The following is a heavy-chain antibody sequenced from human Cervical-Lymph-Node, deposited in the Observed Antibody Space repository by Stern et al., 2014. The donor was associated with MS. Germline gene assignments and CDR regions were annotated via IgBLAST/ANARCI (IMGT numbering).Heavy chain of an antibody. D-gene: IGHD3-10*01. CDR2: LYWDDDR. V-gene: IGHV2-5*02. CDR3: AHSSLSVGVSFDY. Sequence: ESGPTLVKPTQTLTLTCRVSGFSLNTIGEGVGWIRPPPGKALEWLALLYWDDDRRYSPSLKDRLTITKDTSKNLVVLKMTNMDPLDTATYYCAHSSLSVGVSFDYWGQGTLITVSS. J-gene: IGHJ4*02. CDR1: GFSLNTIGEG.